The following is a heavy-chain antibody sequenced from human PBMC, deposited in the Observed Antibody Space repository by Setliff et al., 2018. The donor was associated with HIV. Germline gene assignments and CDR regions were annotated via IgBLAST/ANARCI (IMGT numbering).Heavy chain of an antibody. Sequence: PSETLSLTCTVSGGSISSHYWSWIRQPPGKGLEWIGYIYYSGSTYYNPSLKSRLTMSVDTSKNQFSLKLTSVTAADTAVYYCARHPTNWGSTGYYYYYMDVWGKGTTVTVSS. CDR1: GGSISSHY. D-gene: IGHD7-27*01. CDR3: ARHPTNWGSTGYYYYYMDV. V-gene: IGHV4-59*08. CDR2: IYYSGST. J-gene: IGHJ6*03.